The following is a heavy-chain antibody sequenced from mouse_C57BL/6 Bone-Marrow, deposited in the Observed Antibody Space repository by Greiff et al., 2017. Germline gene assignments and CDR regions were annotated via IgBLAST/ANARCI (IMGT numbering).Heavy chain of an antibody. CDR3: ARDVYETY. CDR1: GYTFTSYG. J-gene: IGHJ3*01. D-gene: IGHD1-1*01. Sequence: QVQLKQSGAELARPGASVKLSCKASGYTFTSYGISWVKQRTGQGLEWIGEIYPRSGNTYYNEKFKGKATLTADKSSSTAYMGLRSLTSEDSAVYFCARDVYETYWGQGTLVTVSA. V-gene: IGHV1-81*01. CDR2: IYPRSGNT.